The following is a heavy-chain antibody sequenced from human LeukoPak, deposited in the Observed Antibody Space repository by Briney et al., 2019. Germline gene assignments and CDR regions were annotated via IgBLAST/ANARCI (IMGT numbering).Heavy chain of an antibody. CDR2: ISASGANT. Sequence: GGSLRLSCAASGFTFSSYSMNWVRQAPGKGLAWVSSISASGANTYYADSVKGRFTISRDISKNTLYLQMNSLRAEDTAVYYCAKDALISFRGAWSQSDYWGQGTLVTVSS. V-gene: IGHV3-23*01. CDR1: GFTFSSYS. CDR3: AKDALISFRGAWSQSDY. D-gene: IGHD3-16*02. J-gene: IGHJ4*02.